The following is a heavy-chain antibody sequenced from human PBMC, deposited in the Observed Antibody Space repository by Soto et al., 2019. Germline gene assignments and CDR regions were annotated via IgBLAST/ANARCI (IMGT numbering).Heavy chain of an antibody. CDR1: GGTFRNYP. J-gene: IGHJ4*02. CDR3: ARGPLVVLNYFES. V-gene: IGHV1-69*02. Sequence: QVQLVQSGTEVKKPGSSVKVSCKASGGTFRNYPINWVRQAPGQGLEWMGSIFPLTDIPDYAQNFQARLTIPADKSTSTAYRELSSLTSDDTAMYFCARGPLVVLNYFESWGQGTLVTVSS. CDR2: IFPLTDIP.